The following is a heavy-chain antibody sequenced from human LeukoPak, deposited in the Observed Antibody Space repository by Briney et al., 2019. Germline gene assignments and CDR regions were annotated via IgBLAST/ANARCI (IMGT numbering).Heavy chain of an antibody. CDR3: AKELNPGDKVFDY. Sequence: PGGSLRLSCAASGFTVSSNYMSWVRQAPGKGLEWVSAISGSGGSTYYADSVKGRFTISRDSSKNTLYLQMNSLRAEDTAVYFCAKELNPGDKVFDYWGQGTLVTVSS. J-gene: IGHJ4*02. CDR1: GFTVSSNY. V-gene: IGHV3-23*01. D-gene: IGHD3-16*01. CDR2: ISGSGGST.